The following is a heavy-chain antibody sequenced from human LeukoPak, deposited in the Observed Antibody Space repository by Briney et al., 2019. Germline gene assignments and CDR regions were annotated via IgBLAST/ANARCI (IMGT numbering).Heavy chain of an antibody. J-gene: IGHJ4*02. V-gene: IGHV1-69*04. CDR2: IIPILGIA. CDR1: GGTFSSYA. CDR3: ARDLRLDFAY. D-gene: IGHD3-16*01. Sequence: EASVKVSRKASGGTFSSYAISWVRQAPGQGLGWMGRIIPILGIANYAQKFQGRVTITADKSTSTAYMELSSLRSEDTAVYYCARDLRLDFAYWGQGTLVTVSS.